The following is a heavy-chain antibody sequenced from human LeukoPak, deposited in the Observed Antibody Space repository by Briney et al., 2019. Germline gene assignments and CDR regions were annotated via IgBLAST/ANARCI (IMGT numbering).Heavy chain of an antibody. CDR3: ARGGKATVVTM. CDR1: GGSINSYY. V-gene: IGHV4-4*07. Sequence: SETLSLTCTVSGGSINSYYLSWIRQPAGKGLEWVWRINSSGSNNYNPSLKSRFSISVDTSVNYLSLNHTSITAAAAAVYYCARGGKATVVTMWGQGILVTV. CDR2: INSSGSN. J-gene: IGHJ4*02. D-gene: IGHD4-23*01.